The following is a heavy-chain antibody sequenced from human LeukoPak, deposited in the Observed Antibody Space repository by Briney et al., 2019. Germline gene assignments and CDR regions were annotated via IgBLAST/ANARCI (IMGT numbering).Heavy chain of an antibody. CDR1: GFTFDDYA. Sequence: GSLRLSCAASGFTFDDYAMHWVRQAPGKGLEWVSLISWDGGTTYYADSVKGRFTISRDNAKNSLYLQMNSLRAEDTAVYYCARSRGVVAATRYYFDYWGQGTLVTVSS. CDR2: ISWDGGTT. CDR3: ARSRGVVAATRYYFDY. J-gene: IGHJ4*02. D-gene: IGHD2-15*01. V-gene: IGHV3-43D*03.